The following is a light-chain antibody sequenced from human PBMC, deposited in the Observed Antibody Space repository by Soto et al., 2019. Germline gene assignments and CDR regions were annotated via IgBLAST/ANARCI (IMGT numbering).Light chain of an antibody. CDR2: DVS. J-gene: IGLJ1*01. V-gene: IGLV2-14*03. CDR3: SSYTRTNTLV. CDR1: SSDVGYYDF. Sequence: QSVLTQPASVSGSPGQSITISCTGTSSDVGYYDFVSWYQHHPGKAPKLMICDVSNRPSGVSSRFSGSKSGNTASLTISGLQAEDVADYYCSSYTRTNTLVFGSGTKLTVL.